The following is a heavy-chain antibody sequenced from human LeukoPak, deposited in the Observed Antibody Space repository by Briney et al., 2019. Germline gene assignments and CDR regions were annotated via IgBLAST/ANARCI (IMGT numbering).Heavy chain of an antibody. CDR3: ARRGDIVDDY. Sequence: PGGSLRLSCADSGFTFSSYWMTWVRQAPGKGLEWVSSISSSSSYIYYADSVKGRFTISRDNAKNSLYLQMNSLRAEDTAVYYCARRGDIVDDYWGQGTLVTVSS. J-gene: IGHJ4*02. CDR1: GFTFSSYW. D-gene: IGHD2-15*01. V-gene: IGHV3-21*01. CDR2: ISSSSSYI.